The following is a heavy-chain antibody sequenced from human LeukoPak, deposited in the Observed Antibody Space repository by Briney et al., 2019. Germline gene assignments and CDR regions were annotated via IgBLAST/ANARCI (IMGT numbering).Heavy chain of an antibody. CDR1: GGSFSNYY. J-gene: IGHJ4*02. D-gene: IGHD4-17*01. V-gene: IGHV4-34*01. CDR3: ARGTLTTMTNVLFDY. Sequence: PSETLSLTCAVYGGSFSNYYWNWIRQPPGKGLEWIGEINHSGSTNYNPSLKSRVTISVDTSKNQFSLKLSSVTAADSAVYYCARGTLTTMTNVLFDYWDQGSLVTVSS. CDR2: INHSGST.